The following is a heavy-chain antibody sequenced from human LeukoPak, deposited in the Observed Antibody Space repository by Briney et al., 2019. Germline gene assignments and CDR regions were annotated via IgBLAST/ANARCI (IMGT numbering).Heavy chain of an antibody. CDR2: ISGSGGST. CDR3: AKDRGSAPYGY. V-gene: IGHV3-23*01. D-gene: IGHD4-17*01. J-gene: IGHJ4*02. CDR1: GFTFSSYA. Sequence: QAGGSLRLSCAASGFTFSSYAMSWVRQAPGKGLEWVSAISGSGGSTYYADSVKGRFTISRDNSKNTLYLQMSSLRAEDTAVYYCAKDRGSAPYGYWGQGTLVTVSS.